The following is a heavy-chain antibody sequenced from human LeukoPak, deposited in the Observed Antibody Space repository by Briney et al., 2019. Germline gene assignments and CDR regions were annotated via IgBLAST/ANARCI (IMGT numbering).Heavy chain of an antibody. D-gene: IGHD3-22*01. V-gene: IGHV6-1*01. CDR1: GDSVSRNSAA. Sequence: SQTLSLTCAISGDSVSRNSAAWSWTRQSPSRGLEWLGRTYYRSKWYNDYAVSMRRRITINADTSKNQFSLQLNSVTPEDTAVYYCARVDDSSGWFDYWGQGTLVTVSS. CDR3: ARVDDSSGWFDY. J-gene: IGHJ5*01. CDR2: TYYRSKWYN.